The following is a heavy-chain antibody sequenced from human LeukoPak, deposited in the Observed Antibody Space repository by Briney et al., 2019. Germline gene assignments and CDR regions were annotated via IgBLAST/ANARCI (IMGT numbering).Heavy chain of an antibody. CDR3: ARELYPYYYYCYYMDV. CDR1: GYTFTSYG. V-gene: IGHV1-18*01. Sequence: GASVKVSCKASGYTFTSYGISWVRQAPGQGLEWMGWISAYNGNTNYAQKLQGRVTMTTDTSTSTAYMELRRLRSDDTAVYYCARELYPYYYYCYYMDVWGKGTTVTVSS. J-gene: IGHJ6*03. CDR2: ISAYNGNT.